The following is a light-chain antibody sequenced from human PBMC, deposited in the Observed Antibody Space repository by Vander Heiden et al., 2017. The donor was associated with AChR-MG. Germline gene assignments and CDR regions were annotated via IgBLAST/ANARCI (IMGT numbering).Light chain of an antibody. V-gene: IGLV7-46*01. CDR1: TGAVTSGHY. CDR3: LLSYSGPH. CDR2: DTS. Sequence: QAVVTQEPSLTVSPGGTVTLTCGSSTGAVTSGHYPYWFQQKPGQAPRTLIYDTSNKHSWTPARFSGSLLGGKAALTLSGAQPEDEAEYYCLLSYSGPHFGGGTKLT. J-gene: IGLJ2*01.